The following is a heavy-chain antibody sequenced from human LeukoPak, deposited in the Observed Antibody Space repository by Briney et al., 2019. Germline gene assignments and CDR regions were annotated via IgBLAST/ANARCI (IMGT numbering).Heavy chain of an antibody. D-gene: IGHD4-11*01. CDR1: GGSISSSSYY. Sequence: SETLSLTCTVSGGSISSSSYYWGWIRQPPGKGLEWIGSIYYSGSTYYNPSLKSRVTISVDTSKNQFSLKLSSVTAADTAVYYCARHGGTTVHFDYWGQGTLVTVSS. J-gene: IGHJ4*02. CDR3: ARHGGTTVHFDY. V-gene: IGHV4-39*01. CDR2: IYYSGST.